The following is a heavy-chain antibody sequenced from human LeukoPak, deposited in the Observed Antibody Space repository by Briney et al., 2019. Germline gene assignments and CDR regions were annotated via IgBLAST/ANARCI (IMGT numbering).Heavy chain of an antibody. J-gene: IGHJ4*02. D-gene: IGHD4-17*01. CDR1: GFTFSSYA. CDR2: INQDGSET. V-gene: IGHV3-7*01. Sequence: GGSLRLSCAASGFTFSSYAMSWVRQAPGKGLEWLANINQDGSETYYLDSVKGRFTISRDNAKSSLYLQMNNLKVDDTAVYYCARDGGTAMVTTFDHWGQGALVTVSS. CDR3: ARDGGTAMVTTFDH.